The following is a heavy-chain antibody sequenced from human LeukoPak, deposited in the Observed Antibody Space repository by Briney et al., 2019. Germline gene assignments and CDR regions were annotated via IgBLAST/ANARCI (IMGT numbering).Heavy chain of an antibody. D-gene: IGHD5-24*01. J-gene: IGHJ6*03. Sequence: SETLSLTCTVSGGSISSYYWSWIRQPPGKGLEWIGYIYYSGSTNYNPSLKSRVTISVDTSRNQFSLKLSSVTAADTAVYYCARNAWLQFPYYYYYMDVWGKGTTVTVSS. V-gene: IGHV4-59*12. CDR3: ARNAWLQFPYYYYYMDV. CDR2: IYYSGST. CDR1: GGSISSYY.